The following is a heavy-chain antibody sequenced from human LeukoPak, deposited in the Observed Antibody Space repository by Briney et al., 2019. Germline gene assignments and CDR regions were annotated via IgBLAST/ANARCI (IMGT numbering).Heavy chain of an antibody. CDR1: GYTFTGYY. D-gene: IGHD2-21*01. CDR3: ASGRLIAPPYSRGHDAFDI. V-gene: IGHV1-2*02. Sequence: ASVKVSCKASGYTFTGYYMHWVRQAPGQGLEWMGWINPNSGGTNYAQKFQGRVTMTRDTSISTAYMELSRLRFDDTAVYYCASGRLIAPPYSRGHDAFDIWGQGTMVTVSS. CDR2: INPNSGGT. J-gene: IGHJ3*02.